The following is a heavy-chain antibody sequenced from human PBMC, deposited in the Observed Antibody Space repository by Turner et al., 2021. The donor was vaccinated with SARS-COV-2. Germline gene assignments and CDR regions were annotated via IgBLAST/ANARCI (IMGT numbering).Heavy chain of an antibody. J-gene: IGHJ1*01. CDR1: GGPFSSYA. V-gene: IGHV1-69*04. CDR2: FSPILGRA. Sequence: QVQLVQSGAEVKKPGSSVKVSCKPSGGPFSSYAISWVRQAPGQGLEWMGRFSPILGRATYAQNFQGRVTITADTSTSTAYMELSSLRAEDTAVDDCARAMVRGVNAYAEYFQHWGQGTLVTVSS. CDR3: ARAMVRGVNAYAEYFQH. D-gene: IGHD3-10*01.